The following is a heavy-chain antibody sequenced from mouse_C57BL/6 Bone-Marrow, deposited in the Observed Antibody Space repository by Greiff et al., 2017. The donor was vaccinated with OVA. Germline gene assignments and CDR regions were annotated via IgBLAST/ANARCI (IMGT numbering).Heavy chain of an antibody. D-gene: IGHD2-5*01. Sequence: QVQLKEPGAELVKPGASVKVSCKASGYTFTSYWMHWVKQRPGQGLEWIGRIHPSDSDTNYNQKFKGKATLTVDKSSSTAYMQLSSLTSEDSAVYYCGHYSNSLAYWGQGTLVTVSA. CDR3: GHYSNSLAY. V-gene: IGHV1-74*01. J-gene: IGHJ3*01. CDR2: IHPSDSDT. CDR1: GYTFTSYW.